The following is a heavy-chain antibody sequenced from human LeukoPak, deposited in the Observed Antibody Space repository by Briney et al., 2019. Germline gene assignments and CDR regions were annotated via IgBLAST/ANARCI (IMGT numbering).Heavy chain of an antibody. V-gene: IGHV4-59*08. J-gene: IGHJ4*02. Sequence: PSETLSLTCTVSGGSISSHYWSWIRQPPGKGLEWIGYIYYSGSTNYNPSLKSRVTISVDTSKNQFSLKLSSVTAADTAVYYCARSPDQGYGPYYFDYWGQGTLVTVSS. CDR2: IYYSGST. D-gene: IGHD5-18*01. CDR3: ARSPDQGYGPYYFDY. CDR1: GGSISSHY.